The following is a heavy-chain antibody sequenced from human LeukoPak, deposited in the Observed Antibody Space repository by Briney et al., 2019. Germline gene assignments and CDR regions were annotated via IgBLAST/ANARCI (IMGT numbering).Heavy chain of an antibody. D-gene: IGHD3-16*01. J-gene: IGHJ4*02. V-gene: IGHV4-39*01. CDR1: GSSITSVSHY. Sequence: SETLSLTCTISGSSITSVSHYWGWIRQPPGMGLEWIGDIYYTGSTYYSPSLRSRVTMSVHTSENQFSLRLNSVTAVDTAVYYCARRWGNIVGVTYEYWGQGTLVTVSS. CDR3: ARRWGNIVGVTYEY. CDR2: IYYTGST.